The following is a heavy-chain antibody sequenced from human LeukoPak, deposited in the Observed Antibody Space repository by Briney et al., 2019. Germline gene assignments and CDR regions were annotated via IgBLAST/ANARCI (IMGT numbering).Heavy chain of an antibody. CDR1: GASVSSYY. J-gene: IGHJ6*02. D-gene: IGHD2-15*01. Sequence: SETLSLTCTVSGASVSSYYWIWIRQPAGRGLEWIGRIDASGSTNYNPSLKSRVTMSVDSSKNQFSLKVSSVTAADTAVYYCARAARSGGLDVWGQGTTVTVSS. CDR2: IDASGST. CDR3: ARAARSGGLDV. V-gene: IGHV4-4*07.